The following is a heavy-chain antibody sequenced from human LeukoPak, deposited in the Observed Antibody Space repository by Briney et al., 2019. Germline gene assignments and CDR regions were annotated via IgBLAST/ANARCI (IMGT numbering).Heavy chain of an antibody. Sequence: PGGSLRLSCAASGPTFSGYWMTWVRQAPGEGLEWVANIKEDGSEKYYADFVKGRFTISRDNAKNSLDLQMDSLRAEDTAVYYCARRGSTDYWGQGTLVTVSS. V-gene: IGHV3-7*03. J-gene: IGHJ4*02. CDR2: IKEDGSEK. CDR3: ARRGSTDY. D-gene: IGHD2/OR15-2a*01. CDR1: GPTFSGYW.